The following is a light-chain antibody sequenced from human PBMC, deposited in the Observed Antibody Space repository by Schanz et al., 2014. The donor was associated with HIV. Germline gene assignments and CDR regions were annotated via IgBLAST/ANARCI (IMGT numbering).Light chain of an antibody. CDR2: DAS. Sequence: EIVLTQSPATLSLSPGERATLSCRASQSVSSYLAWYQQKPGQAPRLLIYDASNRATGIPDRFSGGGSGTDFTLTISRLEPEDFAVYYCQQRTNWPITFGQGTRLEIK. CDR1: QSVSSY. CDR3: QQRTNWPIT. V-gene: IGKV3-11*01. J-gene: IGKJ5*01.